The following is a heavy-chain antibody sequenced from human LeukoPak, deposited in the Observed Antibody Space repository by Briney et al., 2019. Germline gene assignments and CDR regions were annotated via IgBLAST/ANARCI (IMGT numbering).Heavy chain of an antibody. CDR1: GDSISSYY. V-gene: IGHV4-59*01. CDR3: ASFEVGA. J-gene: IGHJ5*02. D-gene: IGHD3-10*01. CDR2: IYYSGST. Sequence: SETLSLTCTDSGDSISSYYWSWIRQPPGKGLEWIGYIYYSGSTNYNPSLKSRVTISVDTSKNQFSLKLSSVTAADTAVYYCASFEVGAWGQGTLVAVSS.